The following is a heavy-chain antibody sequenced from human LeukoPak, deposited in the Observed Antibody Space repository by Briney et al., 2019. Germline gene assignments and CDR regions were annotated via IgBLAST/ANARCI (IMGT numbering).Heavy chain of an antibody. CDR2: IKSKIDGGAT. V-gene: IGHV3-15*01. CDR3: MTAIRWETSLYDY. J-gene: IGHJ4*02. D-gene: IGHD1-26*01. CDR1: GFTFSNAW. Sequence: GGSLRLSCAASGFTFSNAWISWLRQAPGKGLDWVGRIKSKIDGGATEYAPPVKGRFSISRDDSKNTLYLQMNSLKTEDTAVYFCMTAIRWETSLYDYWGQGTLVTVSS.